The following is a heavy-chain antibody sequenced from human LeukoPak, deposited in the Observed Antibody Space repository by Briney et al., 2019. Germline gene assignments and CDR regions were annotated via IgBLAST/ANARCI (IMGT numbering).Heavy chain of an antibody. CDR2: ISAYNGNT. D-gene: IGHD6-13*01. CDR3: ARVSSSWYYYYYYMDV. J-gene: IGHJ6*03. CDR1: GYTFTSYG. V-gene: IGHV1-18*01. Sequence: ASVKVSYKASGYTFTSYGISWVRQAPGQGLEWMGWISAYNGNTNYAQKLQGRVTMTTDTSTSTAYMELRSLRSDDTAVYYCARVSSSWYYYYYYMDVWGKGTTVTVSS.